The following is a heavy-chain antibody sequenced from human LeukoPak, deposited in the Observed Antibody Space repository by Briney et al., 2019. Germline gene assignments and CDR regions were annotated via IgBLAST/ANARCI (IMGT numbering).Heavy chain of an antibody. V-gene: IGHV4-59*12. J-gene: IGHJ5*02. CDR1: GSSISSYY. CDR2: VYYSGST. D-gene: IGHD6-13*01. CDR3: ARDLAAAGSWWFDP. Sequence: PSETLSLTCTVSGSSISSYYWSWIRQPPGKGLEWIGYVYYSGSTDYNPSLKSRVTMSVDTSKNQFSLKLSSVTAADTAVYYCARDLAAAGSWWFDPWGQGTLVTVSS.